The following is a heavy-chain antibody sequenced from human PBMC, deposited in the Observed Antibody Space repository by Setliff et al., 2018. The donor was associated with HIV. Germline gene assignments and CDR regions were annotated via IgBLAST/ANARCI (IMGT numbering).Heavy chain of an antibody. CDR3: ARATDAGTIDY. V-gene: IGHV1-46*01. D-gene: IGHD1-1*01. Sequence: ASVKVSCKASGYTFTSYYMHWVRRAPGQGLEWMGIINPSGGGTTYARKFQGRVTVTRDTSTTTVYMELSGLRSEDTAVYYCARATDAGTIDYWGQGTRVTVSS. J-gene: IGHJ4*02. CDR1: GYTFTSYY. CDR2: INPSGGGT.